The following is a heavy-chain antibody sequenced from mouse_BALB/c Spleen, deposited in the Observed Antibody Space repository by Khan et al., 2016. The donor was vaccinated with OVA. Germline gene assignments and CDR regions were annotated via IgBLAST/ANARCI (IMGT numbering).Heavy chain of an antibody. CDR2: IWAGGGT. CDR1: GFSLSRYN. D-gene: IGHD2-14*01. CDR3: ARAYYRYDGYYAMDF. V-gene: IGHV2-6-4*01. J-gene: IGHJ4*01. Sequence: QVQLKESGPGLVAPSQSLSITCTVSGFSLSRYNIHWVRQPPGKGLEWLGMIWAGGGTDYNSTLKSRLNISKDNSKSQVFLKMNSLQTDDTAMYXCARAYYRYDGYYAMDFWGQGTSVTVSS.